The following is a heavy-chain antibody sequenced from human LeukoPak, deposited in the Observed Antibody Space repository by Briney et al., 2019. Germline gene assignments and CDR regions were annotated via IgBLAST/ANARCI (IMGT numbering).Heavy chain of an antibody. V-gene: IGHV3-21*01. CDR1: EFYFSFYW. CDR3: ANGQYDSSGYYYLEPFDY. Sequence: PGGSLRLSCAASEFYFSFYWMTWVRQAPGKGLEWVSSISSSSSYIYYADSVKGRSTISRDNAKNSLYLQMNSLRAEDTAVYYCANGQYDSSGYYYLEPFDYWGQGTLVTVSS. D-gene: IGHD3-22*01. J-gene: IGHJ4*02. CDR2: ISSSSSYI.